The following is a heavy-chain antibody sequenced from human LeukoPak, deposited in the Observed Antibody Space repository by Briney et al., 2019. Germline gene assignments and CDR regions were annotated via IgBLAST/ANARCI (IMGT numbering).Heavy chain of an antibody. J-gene: IGHJ4*02. CDR2: INPNNGGR. V-gene: IGHV1-2*02. Sequence: ASVKVSCRTSGYTLTTYFMHWARQAPGQGLEWMGWINPNNGGRNYDQKFQGRVTMTTDTSINTAYMELSGLRSDDTGVYYFARDISGVRFDYWGQGTLVTVSS. CDR3: ARDISGVRFDY. CDR1: GYTLTTYF. D-gene: IGHD3-10*01.